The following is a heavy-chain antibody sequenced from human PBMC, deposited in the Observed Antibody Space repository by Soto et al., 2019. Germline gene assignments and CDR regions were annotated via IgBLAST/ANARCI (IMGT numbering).Heavy chain of an antibody. Sequence: ASVKVSCKASGYTFTGYYMHWVRQAPGQGFEWMGRISPKSGGTNYAQKFQGRVTMTWDTSLNTAYMELSSLISEDTAVYYCARPPGYISEWDYFDLWGQGTLVTVSS. V-gene: IGHV1-2*02. CDR1: GYTFTGYY. CDR2: ISPKSGGT. J-gene: IGHJ4*02. CDR3: ARPPGYISEWDYFDL. D-gene: IGHD5-18*01.